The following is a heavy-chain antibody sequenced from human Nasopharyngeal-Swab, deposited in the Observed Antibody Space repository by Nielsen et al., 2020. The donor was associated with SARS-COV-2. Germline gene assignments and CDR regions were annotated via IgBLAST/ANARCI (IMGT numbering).Heavy chain of an antibody. J-gene: IGHJ6*02. V-gene: IGHV7-4-1*02. CDR2: INTNTGNP. CDR3: ARGGVAGTGYGMDV. D-gene: IGHD6-19*01. Sequence: ERQAPGQGLEWMGWINTNTGNPTYAQGFTGRFVFSLDTSVSTAYLQISSLKAEDTAVYYCARGGVAGTGYGMDVWGQGTTVTVSS.